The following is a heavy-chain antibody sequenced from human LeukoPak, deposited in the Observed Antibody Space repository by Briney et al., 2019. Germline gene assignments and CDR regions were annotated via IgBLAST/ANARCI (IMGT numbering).Heavy chain of an antibody. Sequence: GRSLRLSCAASGFTFDDYAMHWVRQAPRKGLEWVSGISWNSGSIGYADSVKGRFTISRDNAKNSLYLQMNSLRAEDTALYYCARGRRDIVVVVAAHFDYWGQGTLVTVSS. V-gene: IGHV3-9*01. J-gene: IGHJ4*02. CDR3: ARGRRDIVVVVAAHFDY. CDR1: GFTFDDYA. D-gene: IGHD2-15*01. CDR2: ISWNSGSI.